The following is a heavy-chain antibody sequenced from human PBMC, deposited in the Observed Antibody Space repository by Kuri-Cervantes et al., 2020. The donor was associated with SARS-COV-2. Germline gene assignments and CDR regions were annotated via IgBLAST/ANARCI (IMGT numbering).Heavy chain of an antibody. Sequence: SVKVSCKASGGTFSSYAISWVRQAPGQGLEWMGGIIPILGIANYAQKFQGRVTITADKSTSTAYMELRSLRSDDTAVYYCARIASSEYYDSSGYYQTLYFDYWGQGTLVTVSS. J-gene: IGHJ4*02. V-gene: IGHV1-69*10. CDR1: GGTFSSYA. CDR2: IIPILGIA. D-gene: IGHD3-22*01. CDR3: ARIASSEYYDSSGYYQTLYFDY.